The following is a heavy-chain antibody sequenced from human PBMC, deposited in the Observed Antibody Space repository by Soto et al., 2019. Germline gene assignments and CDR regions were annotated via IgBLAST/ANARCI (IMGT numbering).Heavy chain of an antibody. CDR3: ARGGACGGDCYSEDAFDI. D-gene: IGHD2-21*02. V-gene: IGHV4-30-4*01. CDR1: GGSISSGDYY. Sequence: QVQLQESGPGLVKPSQTLSLTCTVSGGSISSGDYYWSWIRQPPGKGLAWIGYIYYSGSTYYNPSLKSRVTISVDTSKNQFSLKLSSVTAADTAVYYCARGGACGGDCYSEDAFDIWGQGTMVTVSS. CDR2: IYYSGST. J-gene: IGHJ3*02.